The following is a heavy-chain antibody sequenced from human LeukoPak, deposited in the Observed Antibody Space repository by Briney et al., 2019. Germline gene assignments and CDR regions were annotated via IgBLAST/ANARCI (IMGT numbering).Heavy chain of an antibody. V-gene: IGHV1-2*06. Sequence: ASVKVSCKASGYTFTGYYMHWVRQAPGQGVEWMGRINPNSGGTNYAQKFQGRVTMTRDTSISTAYMELSRLRSDDTAVYYCAERGSYGYYFDYWGQGTLVTVSS. CDR3: AERGSYGYYFDY. CDR2: INPNSGGT. CDR1: GYTFTGYY. D-gene: IGHD1-26*01. J-gene: IGHJ4*02.